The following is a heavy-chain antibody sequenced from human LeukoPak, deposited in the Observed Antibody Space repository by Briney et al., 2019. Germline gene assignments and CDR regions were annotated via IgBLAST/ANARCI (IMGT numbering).Heavy chain of an antibody. CDR2: ISGSGGGT. J-gene: IGHJ4*02. D-gene: IGHD3-22*01. V-gene: IGHV3-23*01. Sequence: GASLRLSCAASGFTFSSYAMSWVRQAPGKGLEWVSAISGSGGGTYYADYVNGRFTISRDNSKNALYLQMNSLRAEDTAVYYCAKVHYYDSSGPMGYWGQGTLVTVSS. CDR3: AKVHYYDSSGPMGY. CDR1: GFTFSSYA.